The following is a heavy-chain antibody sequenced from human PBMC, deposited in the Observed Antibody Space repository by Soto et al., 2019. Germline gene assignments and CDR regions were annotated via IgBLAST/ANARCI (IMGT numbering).Heavy chain of an antibody. D-gene: IGHD5-12*01. J-gene: IGHJ4*02. Sequence: SETLSLSCIFSAGSVSIGNYDWTWIRQPPGKGLEWLGYIHSSGSTLYNPSLKSRVIISVDTSMNRFSLKLSSVTAADTAVYYCARDSLALFDSWGQGTMVTVSS. CDR3: ARDSLALFDS. CDR2: IHSSGST. V-gene: IGHV4-61*01. CDR1: AGSVSIGNYD.